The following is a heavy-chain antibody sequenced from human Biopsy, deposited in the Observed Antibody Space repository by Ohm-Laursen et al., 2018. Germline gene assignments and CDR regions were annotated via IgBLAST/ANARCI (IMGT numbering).Heavy chain of an antibody. J-gene: IGHJ4*02. CDR3: ATLTEDYGASPDS. V-gene: IGHV1-69*06. CDR1: GGSFSDYG. D-gene: IGHD4-17*01. Sequence: ASVKVSCKASGGSFSDYGLSWVRQAPGRGLEWMGRVIPISNTANYAQNFQARLTITADRSTNTAYMELNSLRSEDTAVYFCATLTEDYGASPDSWGQGTLVGVSS. CDR2: VIPISNTA.